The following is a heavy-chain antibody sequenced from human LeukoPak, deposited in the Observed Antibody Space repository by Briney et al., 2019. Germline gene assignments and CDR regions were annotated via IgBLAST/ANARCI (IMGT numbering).Heavy chain of an antibody. CDR2: INHSGST. CDR3: ARSVPLFLQYSSSWVDY. CDR1: GGSFSGYY. J-gene: IGHJ4*02. Sequence: SETLSLTCAVYGGSFSGYYWGWIRQPPGKGLEWIGEINHSGSTNYNPSLKSRVTISVDTSKNQFSLKLSSVTAADTAVYYCARSVPLFLQYSSSWVDYWGQGTLVTVSS. D-gene: IGHD6-13*01. V-gene: IGHV4-34*01.